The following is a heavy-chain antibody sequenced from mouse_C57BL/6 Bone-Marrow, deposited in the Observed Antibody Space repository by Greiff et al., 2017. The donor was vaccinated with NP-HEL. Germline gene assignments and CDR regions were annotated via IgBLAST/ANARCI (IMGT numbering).Heavy chain of an antibody. D-gene: IGHD2-4*01. CDR2: IRNKANGYTT. CDR3: ARYGDYDPYFDY. Sequence: EVNVVESGGGLVQPGGSLSLSCAASGFTFTDYYMSWVRQPPGKALEWLGFIRNKANGYTTEYSASVKGRFTISRDNSQSILYLQMNALRAEDSATDYCARYGDYDPYFDYWGQGTTLTVSS. CDR1: GFTFTDYY. J-gene: IGHJ2*01. V-gene: IGHV7-3*01.